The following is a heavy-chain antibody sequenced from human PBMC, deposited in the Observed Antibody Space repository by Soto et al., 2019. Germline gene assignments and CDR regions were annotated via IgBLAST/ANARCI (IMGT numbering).Heavy chain of an antibody. J-gene: IGHJ2*01. V-gene: IGHV1-8*01. CDR2: MNPNSGKT. CDR3: AISGAQYCSSTSCHWYFDL. CDR1: GYTFTSYD. D-gene: IGHD2-2*01. Sequence: ASVKVSCKASGYTFTSYDINWVRQATGQGLEWMGWMNPNSGKTGYAQKFQGRVTMTRNTSISTAYMELSSLRSEDTAVYYCAISGAQYCSSTSCHWYFDLWGRGTLVTVSS.